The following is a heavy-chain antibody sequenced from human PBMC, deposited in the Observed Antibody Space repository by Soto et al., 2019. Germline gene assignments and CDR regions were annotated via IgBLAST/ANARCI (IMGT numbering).Heavy chain of an antibody. CDR3: GSLFEC. CDR2: INNDGSDT. Sequence: EVHLVESGGGLVQPGGSLRLSCAASGFTFRYYWLHWVRQVPGRGPVWVSGINNDGSDTFYADFVEGRFTISRDNAKNTVYLQMDSLRAEDTAVYYCGSLFECWGQGNLVTVPS. J-gene: IGHJ4*02. V-gene: IGHV3-74*01. CDR1: GFTFRYYW.